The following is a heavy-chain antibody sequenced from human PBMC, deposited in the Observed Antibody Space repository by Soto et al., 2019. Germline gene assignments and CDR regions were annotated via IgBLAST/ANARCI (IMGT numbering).Heavy chain of an antibody. D-gene: IGHD5-12*01. CDR2: MNPNSGNT. J-gene: IGHJ6*02. Sequence: GASVKVSCKASGYTFTSYDINWVRQATGQGLEWMGWMNPNSGNTGYAQKFQGRVTMTRNTSISTAYMELSSLRSEDTAVYYCARVNSGYLYYYYGMDVWGQGTTVTVSS. CDR1: GYTFTSYD. V-gene: IGHV1-8*01. CDR3: ARVNSGYLYYYYGMDV.